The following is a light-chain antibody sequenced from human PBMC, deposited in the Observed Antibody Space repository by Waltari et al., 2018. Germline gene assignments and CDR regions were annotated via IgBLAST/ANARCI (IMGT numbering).Light chain of an antibody. CDR3: SSRDSSNRPHVL. V-gene: IGLV3-19*01. J-gene: IGLJ2*01. CDR2: GKH. Sequence: SSDLTQDPAVSVTLGQTVRSTCQRDSLENYYSAWYQQKPGQAPILVLYGKHYRPSGIPDRFSGSSSGNTASLTITGAQAEDEADYFCSSRDSSNRPHVLFGGGTKLTVL. CDR1: SLENYY.